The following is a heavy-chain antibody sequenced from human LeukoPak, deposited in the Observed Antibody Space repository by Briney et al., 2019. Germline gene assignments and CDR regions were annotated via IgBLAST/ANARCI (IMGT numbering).Heavy chain of an antibody. CDR1: GYTFTGYY. Sequence: ASVKVSCKASGYTFTGYYMHWVRQAPGQGLEWMGWINPNSGGAHYAQKFQGRVTMTRDTSISTAYMELSRLRSDDTAVYYCARSPLAVAVTPPDAFDIWGQGTMVTVSS. J-gene: IGHJ3*02. CDR3: ARSPLAVAVTPPDAFDI. V-gene: IGHV1-2*02. CDR2: INPNSGGA. D-gene: IGHD6-19*01.